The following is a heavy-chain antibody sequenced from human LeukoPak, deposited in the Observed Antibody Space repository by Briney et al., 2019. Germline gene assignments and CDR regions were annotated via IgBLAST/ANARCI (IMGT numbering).Heavy chain of an antibody. J-gene: IGHJ6*03. CDR1: GFTFRSYE. Sequence: PGGSLRLSCEDSGFTFRSYEMNWVRQAPGKGLEWIAYLSSSGSAFSYADSVKGRFTIARDNAKNTLYLQMNSLRAEDTAVYYCARDPEGGDYYYYMDVWGKGTTVTVSS. V-gene: IGHV3-48*03. CDR3: ARDPEGGDYYYYMDV. CDR2: LSSSGSAF. D-gene: IGHD2-21*01.